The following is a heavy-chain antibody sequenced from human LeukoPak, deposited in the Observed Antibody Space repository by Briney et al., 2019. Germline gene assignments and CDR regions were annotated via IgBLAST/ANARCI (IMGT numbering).Heavy chain of an antibody. J-gene: IGHJ4*02. CDR2: IYSGGST. V-gene: IGHV3-53*01. Sequence: GGSLRLSCAASGFTVSSKYMSWVRQAPGKGLEWVSVIYSGGSTYYADSVKGRFTISRDNSKNTLYLQMNSLRAEDTAVYYCARGCSSTSCYGFVYWGQGTMVTVSS. CDR1: GFTVSSKY. CDR3: ARGCSSTSCYGFVY. D-gene: IGHD2-2*01.